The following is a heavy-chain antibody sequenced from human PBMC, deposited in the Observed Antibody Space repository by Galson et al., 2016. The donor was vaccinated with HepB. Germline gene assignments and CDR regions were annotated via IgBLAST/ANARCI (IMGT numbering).Heavy chain of an antibody. CDR1: GFMFGDYS. Sequence: SLRLSCAVSGFMFGDYSMSWVRQAPGKGLEWVANINQDGSEESYVDSVKGRFTISRDHTKNSLSLQMNSLRAEDTAVYYCARGRDWQLPNQYFDNWGQGTLVTVSS. CDR3: ARGRDWQLPNQYFDN. V-gene: IGHV3-7*03. J-gene: IGHJ4*02. D-gene: IGHD2-21*01. CDR2: INQDGSEE.